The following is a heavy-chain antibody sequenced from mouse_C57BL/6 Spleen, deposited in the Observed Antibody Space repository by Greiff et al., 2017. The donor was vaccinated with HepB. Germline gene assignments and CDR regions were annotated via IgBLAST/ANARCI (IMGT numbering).Heavy chain of an antibody. V-gene: IGHV1-26*01. Sequence: EVQLQQSGPELVKPGASVKISCKASGYTFTDYYMNWVKQSHGKSLELIGDINPNNGGTSYNQKFKGKATLTVDKSSSTAYMELRSLTSEDSAVYYCAREDGYYVDWFAYWGQGTLVTVSA. CDR3: AREDGYYVDWFAY. CDR1: GYTFTDYY. CDR2: INPNNGGT. J-gene: IGHJ3*01. D-gene: IGHD2-3*01.